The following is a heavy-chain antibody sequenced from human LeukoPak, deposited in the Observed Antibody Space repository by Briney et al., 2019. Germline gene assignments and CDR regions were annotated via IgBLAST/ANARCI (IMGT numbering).Heavy chain of an antibody. D-gene: IGHD6-13*01. CDR1: GFTFSDYY. CDR3: ARGGGYTSSWYLEAFDI. Sequence: GGSLRLSCAASGFTFSDYYMSWIRQAPGKGLEWVSYISNSGNTIYYPDSVKGRLTISRDNAKNCLYLEMGSVKVEDRADCFCARGGGYTSSWYLEAFDIWGQGTMVTVSS. V-gene: IGHV3-11*01. CDR2: ISNSGNTI. J-gene: IGHJ3*02.